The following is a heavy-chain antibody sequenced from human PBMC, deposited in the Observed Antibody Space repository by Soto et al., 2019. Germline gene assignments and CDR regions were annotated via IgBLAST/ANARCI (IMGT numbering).Heavy chain of an antibody. CDR1: GFTFNIYA. Sequence: AGGSLRLSCAASGFTFNIYAMSWVRQAPGKGLEWFTAITHSGGDTYHADSVKGRFSISRDNAKNTLYLQMNSLRAEDTAVYFCAKGSTSSRPYYFDYWGQGILVTVSS. J-gene: IGHJ4*02. D-gene: IGHD2-2*01. CDR3: AKGSTSSRPYYFDY. CDR2: ITHSGGDT. V-gene: IGHV3-23*01.